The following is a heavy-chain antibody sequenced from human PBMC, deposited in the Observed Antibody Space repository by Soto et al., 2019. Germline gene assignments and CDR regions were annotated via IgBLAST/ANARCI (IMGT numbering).Heavy chain of an antibody. V-gene: IGHV1-8*01. J-gene: IGHJ6*02. Sequence: QVQLVQSGAEVKKPGASVKVSCKASGYTFTSYDINWVRQATGQGLEWMGWMNPNSGNTGYAQKFKGRVTMTRNTSISTAYMELSSLRAEDTAVYYCARRPDGYYYYGMDVWGQGTTVTVSS. CDR2: MNPNSGNT. CDR3: ARRPDGYYYYGMDV. CDR1: GYTFTSYD.